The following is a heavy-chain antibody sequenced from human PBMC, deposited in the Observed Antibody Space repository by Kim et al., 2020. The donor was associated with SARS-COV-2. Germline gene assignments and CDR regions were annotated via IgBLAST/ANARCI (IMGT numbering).Heavy chain of an antibody. V-gene: IGHV6-1*01. D-gene: IGHD2-21*02. J-gene: IGHJ4*02. CDR3: ARGTVTKPIDY. CDR2: YN. Sequence: YNDYAVSVKSRITISPDTSKNRFSLQLSSVTPEDTAVYYCARGTVTKPIDYWGQGTLVTVSS.